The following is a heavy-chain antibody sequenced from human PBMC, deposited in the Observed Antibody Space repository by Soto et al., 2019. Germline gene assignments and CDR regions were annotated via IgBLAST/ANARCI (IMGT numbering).Heavy chain of an antibody. CDR3: ARDLWVRPEWIFGLHGMDV. J-gene: IGHJ6*02. V-gene: IGHV3-30-3*01. Sequence: VGSLRVSCAASGFTFSSYAMHWVRQAPGKGLEWVAVISYDGSNKYYADSVKGRFTISRDNSKNTLYLQMNSLRAEDTAVYYCARDLWVRPEWIFGLHGMDVWGQGTTVTVSS. CDR2: ISYDGSNK. D-gene: IGHD3-3*01. CDR1: GFTFSSYA.